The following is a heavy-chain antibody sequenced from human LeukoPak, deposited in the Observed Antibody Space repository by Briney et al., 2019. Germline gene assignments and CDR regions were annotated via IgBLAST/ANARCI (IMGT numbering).Heavy chain of an antibody. CDR3: AVGGVVPAARPGWFDP. V-gene: IGHV3-23*01. J-gene: IGHJ5*02. Sequence: GGSLRLSCAASGLTFSSYAMSWVRQAPGKGLEWVAAISGSGGSTYYADSVKGRFTISRDNSQNPLYLQMNSLRAEDTAVYYCAVGGVVPAARPGWFDPWGQGTLVTVSS. CDR1: GLTFSSYA. D-gene: IGHD2-2*01. CDR2: ISGSGGST.